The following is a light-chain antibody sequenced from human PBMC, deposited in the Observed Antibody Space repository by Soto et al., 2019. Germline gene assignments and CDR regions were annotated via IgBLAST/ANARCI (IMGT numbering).Light chain of an antibody. V-gene: IGLV2-8*01. J-gene: IGLJ1*01. Sequence: QSALTQPPSASGSPGQSVTISCTGTSCDVGGYNYVSWYQHHPGKAPKLMIYEVSKLPSGVPDRFSGSKSGNTASLTVSGLQAEDEADYYCSSYAGSNSYVFGTGTKLTVL. CDR2: EVS. CDR1: SCDVGGYNY. CDR3: SSYAGSNSYV.